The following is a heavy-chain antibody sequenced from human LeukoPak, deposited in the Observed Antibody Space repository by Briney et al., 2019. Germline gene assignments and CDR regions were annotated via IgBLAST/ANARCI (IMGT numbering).Heavy chain of an antibody. CDR1: GFTFSSYW. J-gene: IGHJ5*02. Sequence: PGGSLRLSCAASGFTFSSYWMHWVRQAPGKGLVWVSRINNDGSSTSYADSVKGRFTISRDNAKNTLYLQMNSLRAEDTAVYYCVRVKVGSWDWFDPWGQGTLVTVSS. V-gene: IGHV3-74*01. CDR3: VRVKVGSWDWFDP. D-gene: IGHD1-26*01. CDR2: INNDGSST.